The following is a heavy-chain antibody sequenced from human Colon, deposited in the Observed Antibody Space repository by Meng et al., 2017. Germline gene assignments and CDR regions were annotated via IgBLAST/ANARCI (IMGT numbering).Heavy chain of an antibody. CDR1: GYIFTNYG. V-gene: IGHV1-18*01. D-gene: IGHD2/OR15-2a*01. CDR2: TSAYNDKT. CDR3: ARDQTFPDY. Sequence: ASVKVSCKASGYIFTNYGISWIRQAPGQGPEWMGWTSAYNDKTTYVQKFQGRVSMTTDTSTNTAYMELTSLRSDDTAVYYCARDQTFPDYWGQGTLVTSPQ. J-gene: IGHJ4*02.